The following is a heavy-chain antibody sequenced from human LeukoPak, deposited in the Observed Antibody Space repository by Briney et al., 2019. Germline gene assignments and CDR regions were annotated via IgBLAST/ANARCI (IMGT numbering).Heavy chain of an antibody. CDR1: GYSFTNYW. J-gene: IGHJ4*02. CDR2: IFPGDSDT. D-gene: IGHD6-19*01. Sequence: GESLKISCKDSGYSFTNYWIGWVRQMPGKGLEWMGIIFPGDSDTRYNPSFQGQVPITAAKYISTAYLQWSSLKASDTAMYYCARVRGSGGFVIDYWGQGTLVTVSS. CDR3: ARVRGSGGFVIDY. V-gene: IGHV5-51*01.